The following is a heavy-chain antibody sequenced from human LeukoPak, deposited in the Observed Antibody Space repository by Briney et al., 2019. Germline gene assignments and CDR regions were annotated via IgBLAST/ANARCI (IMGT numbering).Heavy chain of an antibody. J-gene: IGHJ4*02. CDR3: ARDRWTAMVTWYFDY. CDR2: IIPIFGTA. Sequence: GSSVKVSCKASGGTFSSYAISWVRQAPGQGLEWMGRIIPIFGTANYAQKFQGRVTITTDESTSTAYMELSSLRSEDTAVYYCARDRWTAMVTWYFDYWGQGTLVTVSS. D-gene: IGHD5-18*01. V-gene: IGHV1-69*05. CDR1: GGTFSSYA.